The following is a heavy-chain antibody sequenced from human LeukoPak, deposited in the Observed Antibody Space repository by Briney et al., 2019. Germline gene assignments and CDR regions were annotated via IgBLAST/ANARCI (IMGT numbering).Heavy chain of an antibody. CDR1: GGPISSGGYS. J-gene: IGHJ4*02. V-gene: IGHV4-30-2*01. Sequence: SETLSLTCAVSGGPISSGGYSWSWIRQPPGKGLEWIGYIYHSGSTYYNPSLKSRVTVSVDRSKNQFSLKLSSVTAADTAVYYCARAPQNYGGHYFDYWGQGTLVTVSS. D-gene: IGHD4-23*01. CDR2: IYHSGST. CDR3: ARAPQNYGGHYFDY.